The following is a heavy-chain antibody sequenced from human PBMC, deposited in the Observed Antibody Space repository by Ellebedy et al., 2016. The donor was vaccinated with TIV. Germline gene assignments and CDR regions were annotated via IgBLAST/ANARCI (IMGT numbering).Heavy chain of an antibody. V-gene: IGHV4-59*08. J-gene: IGHJ3*02. D-gene: IGHD4-11*01. CDR3: ARPRQQWNDAFDI. CDR1: SGGSISVSGDSVSPYY. Sequence: SETLSLTCTVSGGSISVSGDSVSPYYWSWIRQPPGKGLEWIGYISYSGSTKYNPSLKSRITISVDTSQNQVSLNLNSVTAADTAVYYCARPRQQWNDAFDIWGQGTKVTVST. CDR2: ISYSGST.